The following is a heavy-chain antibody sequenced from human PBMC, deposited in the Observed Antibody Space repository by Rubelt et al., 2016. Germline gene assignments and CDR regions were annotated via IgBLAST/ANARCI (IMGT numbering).Heavy chain of an antibody. J-gene: IGHJ3*02. CDR3: ARGEIAVAGSDAFDI. V-gene: IGHV4-31*02. Sequence: PGKGLEWIGYIYYSGSTYYNPSLKSRVTISVDTSKNQFSLKLSSVTAADTAVYYCARGEIAVAGSDAFDIWGQGTMVTVSS. CDR2: IYYSGST. D-gene: IGHD6-19*01.